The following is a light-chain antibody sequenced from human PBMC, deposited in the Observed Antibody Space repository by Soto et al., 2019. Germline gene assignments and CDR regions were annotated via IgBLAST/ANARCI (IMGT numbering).Light chain of an antibody. Sequence: DIQMTQSPSTLSASVGDRVTITCRASQSILSWLAWYQHKPGKAPKLLIYAASSLQSGVPSRFSGSGSGTDFTLEISSMKPEDYATYYCLQYWDYSWTFGQGTKVAIK. CDR1: QSILSW. V-gene: IGKV1-5*01. CDR3: LQYWDYSWT. CDR2: AAS. J-gene: IGKJ1*01.